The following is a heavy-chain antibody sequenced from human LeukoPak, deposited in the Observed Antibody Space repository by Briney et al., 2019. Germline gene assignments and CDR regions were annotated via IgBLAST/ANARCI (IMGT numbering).Heavy chain of an antibody. CDR1: GFTSSSYG. J-gene: IGHJ3*02. CDR3: ARCGLVGFCSGASVVWAFDI. D-gene: IGHD2-15*01. CDR2: IWYDGSKK. V-gene: IGHV3-33*01. Sequence: GGSLRLSCAASGFTSSSYGMHWVRPAPGKGLEWAAVIWYDGSKKYYADSVKGRFTISRDNSKNTLYLHMNSLRAEDTAVYYCARCGLVGFCSGASVVWAFDIWGQGTMVTVSS.